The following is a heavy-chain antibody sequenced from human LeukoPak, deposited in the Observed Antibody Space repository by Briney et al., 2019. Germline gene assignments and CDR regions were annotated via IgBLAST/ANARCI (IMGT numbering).Heavy chain of an antibody. J-gene: IGHJ3*02. CDR3: ARDNGGVGYSSSWPPSDAFDI. CDR2: IYYSGST. Sequence: ASQTLSLTCAVSGGSISSGGYYWSWIRQPPGKGLEWIGYIYYSGSTNYNPSLESRVTISVDTSKNQFSLKLSSVTAADTAVYYCARDNGGVGYSSSWPPSDAFDIWGQGTMVTVSS. D-gene: IGHD6-13*01. CDR1: GGSISSGGYY. V-gene: IGHV4-61*08.